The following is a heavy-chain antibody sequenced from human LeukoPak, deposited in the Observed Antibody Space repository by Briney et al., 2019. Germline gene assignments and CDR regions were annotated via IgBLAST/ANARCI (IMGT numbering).Heavy chain of an antibody. CDR3: ARTTTVRGTYYMDV. J-gene: IGHJ6*03. D-gene: IGHD3-10*01. CDR1: GGSISSYY. Sequence: SEPLSLTCTVSGGSISSYYWSWIRQPPGKGLEWIGYIYYSGSTNYNPSLKSRVTISVDTSKNRFSLKLRSVTAADTAVYYCARTTTVRGTYYMDVWGKGTTVTISS. V-gene: IGHV4-59*01. CDR2: IYYSGST.